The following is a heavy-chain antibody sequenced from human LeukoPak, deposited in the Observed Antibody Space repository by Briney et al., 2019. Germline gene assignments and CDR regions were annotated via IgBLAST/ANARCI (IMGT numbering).Heavy chain of an antibody. V-gene: IGHV3-33*01. CDR3: ARQMTPDAFDI. CDR2: IWYDGSNK. D-gene: IGHD2-15*01. J-gene: IGHJ3*02. CDR1: GFTFSSYG. Sequence: PGGSLRLSCAASGFTFSSYGMRWVRQAPGKGLEWVAVIWYDGSNKYYADSVKGRFTISRDNSKSTLYLQMNSLRAEDTAVYYCARQMTPDAFDIWGQGTMVTVSS.